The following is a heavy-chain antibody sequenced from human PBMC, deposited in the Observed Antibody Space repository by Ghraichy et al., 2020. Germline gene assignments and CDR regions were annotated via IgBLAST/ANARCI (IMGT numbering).Heavy chain of an antibody. CDR1: GFTFSSYA. CDR2: ISGSGGST. CDR3: AKDRWSSFTFLLFDY. J-gene: IGHJ4*02. D-gene: IGHD2/OR15-2a*01. V-gene: IGHV3-23*01. Sequence: GGSLRLSCAASGFTFSSYAMSWVRQAPGKGLEWVSAISGSGGSTYYADSVKGRFTISRDNSKNTLYLQMNSLRAEDTAVYYCAKDRWSSFTFLLFDYWGQGTLVTVSS.